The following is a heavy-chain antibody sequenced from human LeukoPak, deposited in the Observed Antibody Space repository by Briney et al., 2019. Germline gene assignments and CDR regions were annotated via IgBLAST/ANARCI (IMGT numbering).Heavy chain of an antibody. J-gene: IGHJ5*02. CDR1: GFTFSIYA. Sequence: GGSLRLSCAASGFTFSIYAMSWVRQAPGKGLEWVSGISGSGGSTYYADSVKGRFTISRDNSKNTLYLQMNSLRAEDTAVYYCAKLPIVVVVAATWWFDPWGQGTLVTVSS. CDR2: ISGSGGST. CDR3: AKLPIVVVVAATWWFDP. D-gene: IGHD2-15*01. V-gene: IGHV3-23*01.